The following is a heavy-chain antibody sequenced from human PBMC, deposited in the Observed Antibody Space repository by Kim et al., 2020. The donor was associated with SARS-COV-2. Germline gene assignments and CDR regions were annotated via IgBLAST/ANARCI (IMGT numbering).Heavy chain of an antibody. CDR1: GGSFSGYY. Sequence: SETLSLTCAVYGGSFSGYYWSWIRQPPGKGLEWIGEINHSGSTNYNPSLKSRVTISVDTSKNQFSLKLSSVTAADTAVYYCARGPDYYGSGPYGMDVWGQGTTVTVSS. J-gene: IGHJ6*02. V-gene: IGHV4-34*01. D-gene: IGHD3-10*01. CDR3: ARGPDYYGSGPYGMDV. CDR2: INHSGST.